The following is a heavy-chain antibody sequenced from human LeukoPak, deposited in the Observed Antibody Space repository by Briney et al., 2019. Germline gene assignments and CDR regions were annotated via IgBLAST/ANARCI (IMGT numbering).Heavy chain of an antibody. Sequence: GGSLTLSCAASGLTFSTYAMNWVRQTPGKGLEWVSSISRTSSYIYYADSVKGRFTLSRDNGKNSLYLQMNSLRAEDTAVYYCARGGMGANSQEYFYYGMDVWGQGTTVTVSS. V-gene: IGHV3-21*01. CDR3: ARGGMGANSQEYFYYGMDV. CDR2: ISRTSSYI. D-gene: IGHD2-8*01. J-gene: IGHJ6*02. CDR1: GLTFSTYA.